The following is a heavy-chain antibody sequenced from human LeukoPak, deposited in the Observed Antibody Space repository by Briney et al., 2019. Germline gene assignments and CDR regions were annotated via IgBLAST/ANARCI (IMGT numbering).Heavy chain of an antibody. CDR1: GFTFSSYS. J-gene: IGHJ4*02. Sequence: GGSLRLSCAASGFTFSSYSMSWVRQAPGKGLEWVSSISSTTSYIYYADSVKGRFTISRDNAKNSLYLQMNSLRAEDTALYHCARKRQFNYGSGSYYLDYWGQGTLVTVSS. CDR2: ISSTTSYI. CDR3: ARKRQFNYGSGSYYLDY. V-gene: IGHV3-21*04. D-gene: IGHD3-10*01.